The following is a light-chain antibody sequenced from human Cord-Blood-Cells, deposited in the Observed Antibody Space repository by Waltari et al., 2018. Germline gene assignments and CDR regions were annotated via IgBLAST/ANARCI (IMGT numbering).Light chain of an antibody. CDR2: AAS. J-gene: IGKJ1*01. CDR3: QHSYSTPWT. CDR1: QSISSY. Sequence: DSQMTQSPSSLSASVGDRVTITCRASQSISSYLNWYQQKPGKAPKLLIYAASSLQSGVPSRFSGSGSGTDFTLTISSLQPEDFATYYCQHSYSTPWTFGQGTKVEIK. V-gene: IGKV1-39*01.